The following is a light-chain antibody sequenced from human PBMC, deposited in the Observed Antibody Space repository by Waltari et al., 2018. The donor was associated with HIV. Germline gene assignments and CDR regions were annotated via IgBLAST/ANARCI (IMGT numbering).Light chain of an antibody. V-gene: IGLV3-19*01. CDR2: CKN. Sequence: SSELTQDPAVSVALGQTVRIQCQGVRLRGYYASWYQQKPGQAPVLVMYCKNKRPSGIPGRFSGSSSGNTASLTITGAQAEDEADYYCNSRDNSGKHLVFGGGTKLTVL. CDR1: RLRGYY. CDR3: NSRDNSGKHLV. J-gene: IGLJ2*01.